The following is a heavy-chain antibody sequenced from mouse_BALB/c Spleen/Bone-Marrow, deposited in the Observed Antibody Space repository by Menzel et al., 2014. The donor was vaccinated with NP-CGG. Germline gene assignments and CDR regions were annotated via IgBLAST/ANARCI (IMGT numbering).Heavy chain of an antibody. CDR2: IWAGGST. Sequence: VKVVESGPGLVAPSQSLSIPCTVSGFSLTSYGVHWVRQPPGKGLEWLGVIWAGGSTNYNSALMSRLSISKDNSKSQVFLKMNSLQTDDTAMYYCARDRGTTRAMDYWGQGTSVTVSS. V-gene: IGHV2-9*02. CDR1: GFSLTSYG. CDR3: ARDRGTTRAMDY. D-gene: IGHD1-1*01. J-gene: IGHJ4*01.